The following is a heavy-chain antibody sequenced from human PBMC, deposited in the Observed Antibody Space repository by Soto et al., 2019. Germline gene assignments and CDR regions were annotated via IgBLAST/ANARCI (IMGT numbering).Heavy chain of an antibody. CDR1: GCSMSNYY. J-gene: IGHJ5*02. Sequence: SETLSLTCTVSGCSMSNYYWSWIRQSPGQGLEWIGYIYYSGSTYYNPSLKSRVTISLDTSKNQFSLKLTSVTAADTAVYYCARVGSGYVNWYAPWGQGTRVTVSS. CDR2: IYYSGST. V-gene: IGHV4-59*01. D-gene: IGHD3-22*01. CDR3: ARVGSGYVNWYAP.